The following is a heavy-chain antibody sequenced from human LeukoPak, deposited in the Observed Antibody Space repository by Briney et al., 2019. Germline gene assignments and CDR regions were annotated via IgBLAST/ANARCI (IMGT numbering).Heavy chain of an antibody. V-gene: IGHV3-23*01. J-gene: IGHJ4*02. D-gene: IGHD4-17*01. CDR1: GFTFSSYA. Sequence: PGGSLRLSCAASGFTFSSYAMHWVRQAPGKGLEWVSAISGSEDSTYYADSVKGRFTISRDNSKHTLYLQMNSLRAEDTAVYYCARDLETTVTTLNYWGQGTLVTVSS. CDR2: ISGSEDST. CDR3: ARDLETTVTTLNY.